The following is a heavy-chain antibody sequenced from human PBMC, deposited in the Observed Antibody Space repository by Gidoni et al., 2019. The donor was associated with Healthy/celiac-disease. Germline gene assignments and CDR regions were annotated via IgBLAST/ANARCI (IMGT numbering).Heavy chain of an antibody. D-gene: IGHD3-22*01. Sequence: EVQLVESGGGLVQPGGSLRLSCAASGFTFSSYSMNWVRQAPGKGLEWVSYISSSSSTIYYADSVKGRFTISRDNAKNSLYLQMNSLRDEDTAVYYCASMYYYDSSGYYLFDYWGQGTLVTVSS. CDR2: ISSSSSTI. J-gene: IGHJ4*02. CDR1: GFTFSSYS. CDR3: ASMYYYDSSGYYLFDY. V-gene: IGHV3-48*02.